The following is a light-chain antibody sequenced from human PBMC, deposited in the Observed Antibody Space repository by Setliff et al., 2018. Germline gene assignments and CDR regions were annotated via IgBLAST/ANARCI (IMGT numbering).Light chain of an antibody. CDR3: NSYTSSRTYV. CDR2: EVS. CDR1: SSDVGGYNY. V-gene: IGLV2-14*01. Sequence: QSALAQPASVSGSPGQSITISCTGTSSDVGGYNYVSWYQQYPGKAPKLMIYEVSDRPSGVSNRFSGSKSGNTASLTISGLQAEDEADYYCNSYTSSRTYVFGTGTKVTVL. J-gene: IGLJ1*01.